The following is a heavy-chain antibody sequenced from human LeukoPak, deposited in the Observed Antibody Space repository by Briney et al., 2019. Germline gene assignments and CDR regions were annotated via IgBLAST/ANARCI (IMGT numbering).Heavy chain of an antibody. CDR3: ARAYGSGYSQDGSYWYFDL. V-gene: IGHV3-13*01. CDR2: IGTAGDT. Sequence: GGSLRLSCAASGFTFSSYDMHWVRQATGKGLEWVSAIGTAGDTYYPGSVKGRFTISRENAKNSLYLQMNSLRAGDTAVYYCARAYGSGYSQDGSYWYFDLWGRGTLVTVSS. CDR1: GFTFSSYD. J-gene: IGHJ2*01. D-gene: IGHD6-19*01.